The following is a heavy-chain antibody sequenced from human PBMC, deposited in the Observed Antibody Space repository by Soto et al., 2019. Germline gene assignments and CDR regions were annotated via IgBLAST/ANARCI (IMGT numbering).Heavy chain of an antibody. CDR1: GFTFSSYT. CDR3: AREWRISVAAPGY. CDR2: ISNDGSHK. V-gene: IGHV3-30-3*01. D-gene: IGHD6-19*01. Sequence: QVQLVESWGGVVQPGRSLRLSCAASGFTFSSYTMHWVREAPGKGLEWVAVISNDGSHKDYADSVKGRFTISRDNSKNTLNLQMNSLRVEDTDIYYCAREWRISVAAPGYWGQGTLGTFSA. J-gene: IGHJ4*02.